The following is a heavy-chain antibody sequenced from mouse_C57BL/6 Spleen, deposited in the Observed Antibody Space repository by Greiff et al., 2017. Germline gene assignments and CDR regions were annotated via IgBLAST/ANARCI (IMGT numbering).Heavy chain of an antibody. CDR3: ARNLIGFAY. CDR1: GFTFTASW. J-gene: IGHJ3*01. CDR2: IFPGSGST. V-gene: IGHV1-9*01. Sequence: LQVSGPGLMKPGPSLSLSCTATGFTFTASWIGWVKLSPGHGLAWIGVIFPGSGSTNYNEKFKGKATFTADTSSNTAYMQLSSLTTEDSAIYYCARNLIGFAYWGQGTLVTVSA.